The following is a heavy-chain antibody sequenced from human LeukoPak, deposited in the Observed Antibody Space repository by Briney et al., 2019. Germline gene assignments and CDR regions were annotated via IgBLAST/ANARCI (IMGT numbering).Heavy chain of an antibody. CDR3: ARHGDKYTYGLSPDY. J-gene: IGHJ4*02. V-gene: IGHV1-18*01. CDR2: ISAYNGNT. CDR1: GYTFTSYG. D-gene: IGHD5-18*01. Sequence: ASVKVSCKASGYTFTSYGISWVRQAPGQGLEWMGWISAYNGNTNYAQKLQGRVTMTTDTSTSTAYMELRSLRSDDTAMYYCARHGDKYTYGLSPDYWGQGALVTVSS.